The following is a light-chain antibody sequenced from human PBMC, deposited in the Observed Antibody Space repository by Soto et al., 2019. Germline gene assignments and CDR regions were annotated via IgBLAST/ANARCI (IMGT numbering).Light chain of an antibody. CDR3: QQYNSYPWT. J-gene: IGKJ1*01. V-gene: IGKV1-5*01. CDR1: QSITTW. CDR2: DVS. Sequence: IQMTQSPSTVSAYVGDSVTITCRASQSITTWLAWYQQRPGKAPKLLIYDVSSLQSGVPSRFSGSGSGTEFTLTISSLQPDDFATYYCQQYNSYPWTFGQGTKVDI.